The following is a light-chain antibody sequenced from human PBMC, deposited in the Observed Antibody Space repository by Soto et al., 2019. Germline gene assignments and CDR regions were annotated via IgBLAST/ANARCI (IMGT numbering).Light chain of an antibody. Sequence: EIVLTQSPGTLSLSPGERATLSCRASQSVSSSYLAWYQQKPGQAPRLLIYGASSRATGIPAWFSGSGSGTDFTLTISRLEPDDFAVYYCQQYGSSPTFGQGTRLEIK. CDR1: QSVSSSY. CDR2: GAS. J-gene: IGKJ5*01. V-gene: IGKV3-20*01. CDR3: QQYGSSPT.